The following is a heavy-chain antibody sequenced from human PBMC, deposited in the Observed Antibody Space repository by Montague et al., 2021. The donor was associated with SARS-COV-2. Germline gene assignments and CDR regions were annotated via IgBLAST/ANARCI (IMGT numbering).Heavy chain of an antibody. CDR2: TYYNGPT. V-gene: IGHV4-59*01. Sequence: SETLSLTCTVSGGSINGYYWTWVRQPPGKGLQWIAHTYYNGPTSYIPPLKSRLSVSLDKAKYQFSLELTSVTAADTARYFCARGTEVGASDYWGQGALVSVSS. D-gene: IGHD3-16*01. CDR3: ARGTEVGASDY. CDR1: GGSINGYY. J-gene: IGHJ4*02.